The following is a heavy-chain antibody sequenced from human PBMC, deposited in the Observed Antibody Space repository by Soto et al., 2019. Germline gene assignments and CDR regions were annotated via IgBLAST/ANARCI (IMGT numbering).Heavy chain of an antibody. CDR2: IYSGGSK. CDR3: ERPYYDFWSGYDAFDI. Sequence: GGSLRLSCAASGFTVSSNYMSWVRQAPGKGLEWVSVIYSGGSKDYADSVKCRFTISRDNSKNTLYLQMNSLRDEDTALYYCERPYYDFWSGYDAFDIWGQGTMVTVSS. J-gene: IGHJ3*02. CDR1: GFTVSSNY. D-gene: IGHD3-3*01. V-gene: IGHV3-66*04.